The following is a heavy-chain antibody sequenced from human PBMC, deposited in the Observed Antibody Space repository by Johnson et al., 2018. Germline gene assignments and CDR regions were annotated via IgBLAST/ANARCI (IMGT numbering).Heavy chain of an antibody. Sequence: VQLVQSGGGVVQPGRSLRLSCAASGFTFSGSAMHWVRQASGKGLEWVGRIRSKANSYATAYAASVKGRFTIPRDDSKNTAYLQMNSLKTEDTAVYYCTRHAPSIAAAGTPVDVWGKGTTVTVSS. V-gene: IGHV3-73*01. CDR1: GFTFSGSA. CDR3: TRHAPSIAAAGTPVDV. D-gene: IGHD6-13*01. CDR2: IRSKANSYAT. J-gene: IGHJ6*04.